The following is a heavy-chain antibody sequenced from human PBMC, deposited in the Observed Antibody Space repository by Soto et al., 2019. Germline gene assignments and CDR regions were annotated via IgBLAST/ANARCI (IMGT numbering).Heavy chain of an antibody. CDR1: GGTFSSYD. J-gene: IGHJ3*02. CDR3: AGFASSTALDAFDI. CDR2: IIPIFGTA. D-gene: IGHD4-17*01. Sequence: SEKVSCKASGGTFSSYDISWVRQDPGQGLEWMGGIIPIFGTANYAQKFQGRVTITADESTSTAYMELSSLRSEDTAVYYCAGFASSTALDAFDIWGQGTMVTVSS. V-gene: IGHV1-69*13.